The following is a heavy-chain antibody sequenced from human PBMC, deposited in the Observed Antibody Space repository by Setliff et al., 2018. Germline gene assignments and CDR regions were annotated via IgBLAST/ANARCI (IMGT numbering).Heavy chain of an antibody. Sequence: PGGSLRLSCAASGFTFSSYSMNWVRQAPGKGLEWVSYISSSSSTIYYADSVKGRFTISRDNAKNSLYLQMNSLRAEDTAVYYCANPLGGEWGPWDAFDIWGQGTMVTVSS. CDR1: GFTFSSYS. CDR2: ISSSSSTI. V-gene: IGHV3-48*04. D-gene: IGHD1-26*01. CDR3: ANPLGGEWGPWDAFDI. J-gene: IGHJ3*02.